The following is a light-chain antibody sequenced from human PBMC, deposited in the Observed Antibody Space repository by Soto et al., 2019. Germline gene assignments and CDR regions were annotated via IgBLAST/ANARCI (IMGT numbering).Light chain of an antibody. V-gene: IGKV3-15*01. CDR3: QQYNNWPIT. CDR2: HAS. J-gene: IGKJ5*01. CDR1: QGVTGN. Sequence: EIVMTQSPATLSVTPGERATLSCRASQGVTGNLAWYQQKPGRAPRLLIYHASTRATGVPARFSGSGSGTEFTLTISSLQSEDFAVYYCQQYNNWPITFGQGTRLENK.